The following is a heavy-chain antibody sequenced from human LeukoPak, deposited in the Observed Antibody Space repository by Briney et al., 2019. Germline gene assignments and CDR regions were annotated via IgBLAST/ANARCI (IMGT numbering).Heavy chain of an antibody. CDR3: AKDHLPGIVVADRDY. J-gene: IGHJ4*02. Sequence: GGSLRLSCAASGFIFSRYGMSWVRQAPGKGLEWVSAVSGSGGTSYYADSVKGRFTISRDNSKNTLYLQINSLRAEDTALYYCAKDHLPGIVVADRDYWGQGTLVTVSS. D-gene: IGHD6-19*01. V-gene: IGHV3-23*01. CDR1: GFIFSRYG. CDR2: VSGSGGTS.